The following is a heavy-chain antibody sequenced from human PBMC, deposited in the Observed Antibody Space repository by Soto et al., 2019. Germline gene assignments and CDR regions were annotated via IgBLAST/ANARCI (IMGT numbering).Heavy chain of an antibody. CDR1: GGSVSSGGYY. CDR2: IFDSETA. V-gene: IGHV4-31*03. J-gene: IGHJ3*01. CDR3: ARENFGVVIHDAFDL. D-gene: IGHD3-3*01. Sequence: QVQLQESGPGLVKTSQTLSLTCTVSGGSVSSGGYYWNWIRQHPGTGLEWLGYIFDSETAYYNPSLQSRLTISMDTSKNQFSLKVTSVTPADTAVYYCARENFGVVIHDAFDLWGQGTMVTVSS.